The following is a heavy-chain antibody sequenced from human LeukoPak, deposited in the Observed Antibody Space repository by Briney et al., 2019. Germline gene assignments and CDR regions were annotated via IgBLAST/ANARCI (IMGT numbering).Heavy chain of an antibody. CDR2: ISGNSNTK. J-gene: IGHJ6*01. CDR3: ARGGAEYCTRTECHPVSGMDV. Sequence: GGSLRLSCVVSGFTFSSYCMNWVRQAPGKGREWGSDISGNSNTKYYAYPGKGRFTVSKDNAKNSLDLQVDSLTVEDRAVYYCARGGAEYCTRTECHPVSGMDVWGQGTTVTVSS. CDR1: GFTFSSYC. D-gene: IGHD2-8*01. V-gene: IGHV3-48*01.